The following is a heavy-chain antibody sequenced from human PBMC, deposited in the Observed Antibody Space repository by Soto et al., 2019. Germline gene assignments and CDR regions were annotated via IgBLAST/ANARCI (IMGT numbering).Heavy chain of an antibody. CDR3: ARVGIVPRDSYYYGRDG. D-gene: IGHD1-26*01. V-gene: IGHV3-48*02. CDR2: ISTSSNTI. CDR1: GFTFSSYN. J-gene: IGHJ6*02. Sequence: EVQLVESGGGLVQPGGSLRLSCAASGFTFSSYNMNWVRQAPGKGLEWVSYISTSSNTIYYADSVKGRFTISRDNAKNSLYSQMNNLRDENTAVYYCARVGIVPRDSYYYGRDGWGQGSTGTVSS.